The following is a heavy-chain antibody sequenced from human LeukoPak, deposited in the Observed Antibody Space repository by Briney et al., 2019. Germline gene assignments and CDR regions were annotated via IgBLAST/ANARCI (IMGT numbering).Heavy chain of an antibody. J-gene: IGHJ6*02. D-gene: IGHD4-17*01. CDR1: GYTFITYY. V-gene: IGHV1-18*04. CDR3: ARHGDYYYGMDV. Sequence: GASVTVSCTASGYTFITYYMHWVRQAPGQGLEWMGWISAYNGNTNYAQKLQGRVTMTTDTSTSTAYMELRSLRSDDTAVYYCARHGDYYYGMDVWGQGTTVTVSS. CDR2: ISAYNGNT.